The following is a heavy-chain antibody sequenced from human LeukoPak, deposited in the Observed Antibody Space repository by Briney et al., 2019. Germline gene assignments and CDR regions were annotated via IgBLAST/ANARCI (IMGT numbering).Heavy chain of an antibody. CDR2: ISYDGNNK. V-gene: IGHV3-30*03. CDR1: GFTFSSYG. CDR3: ARGGSGSYFLHFDY. Sequence: GRSLRLSCAASGFTFSSYGMHWVRQAPGKGLEWVAVISYDGNNKYYAGSVKGRFTISRDNSKNTLYLQMNSLRAEDTAVYYCARGGSGSYFLHFDYWGQGTLVTVSS. J-gene: IGHJ4*02. D-gene: IGHD3-10*01.